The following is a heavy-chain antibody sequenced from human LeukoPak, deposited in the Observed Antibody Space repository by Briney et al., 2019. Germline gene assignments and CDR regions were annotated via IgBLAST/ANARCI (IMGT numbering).Heavy chain of an antibody. CDR1: GYTFTGYY. J-gene: IGHJ4*02. D-gene: IGHD4-17*01. V-gene: IGHV1-2*06. CDR3: ARDVRDDYGSLDY. Sequence: GASVKVSCKASGYTFTGYYMHWVRQAPGQGLEWMGRINPNSGGTNYAQKFQGRVTMTRDTSTSTVYMELSSLRSEDTAVYYCARDVRDDYGSLDYWGQGTLVTVSS. CDR2: INPNSGGT.